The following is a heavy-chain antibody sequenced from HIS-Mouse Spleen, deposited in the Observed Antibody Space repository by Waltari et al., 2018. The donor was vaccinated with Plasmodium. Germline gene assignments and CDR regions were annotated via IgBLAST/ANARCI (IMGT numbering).Heavy chain of an antibody. D-gene: IGHD3-10*01. J-gene: IGHJ4*02. CDR2: IGGSGGST. V-gene: IGHV3-23*01. CDR3: AKGPMVRGLYYFDY. CDR1: GLTFSSCA. Sequence: EVQLLESGGGLVQTGGSLSIYCAASGLTFSSCAMGWVRQAPGKGVEWFSAIGGSGGSTYYADSVKGRFTISRDNSKNTLYLQMNSLRAEDTAVYYCAKGPMVRGLYYFDYWGQGTLVTVSS.